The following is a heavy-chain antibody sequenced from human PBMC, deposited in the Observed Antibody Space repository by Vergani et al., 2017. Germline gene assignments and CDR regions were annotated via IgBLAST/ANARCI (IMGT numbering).Heavy chain of an antibody. V-gene: IGHV4-59*01. CDR1: GGSISSYY. CDR2: IYYSGST. Sequence: QVQLQESGPGLVKPSETLSLTCTVSGGSISSYYWSWIRQPPGKGLEWIGYIYYSGSTNYNPSLKSRVTISVDTSNNQFSLKLSSVTAADTAVYYCARVTDYGDSWDDFDYWGQGTLVTVSS. CDR3: ARVTDYGDSWDDFDY. D-gene: IGHD4-17*01. J-gene: IGHJ4*02.